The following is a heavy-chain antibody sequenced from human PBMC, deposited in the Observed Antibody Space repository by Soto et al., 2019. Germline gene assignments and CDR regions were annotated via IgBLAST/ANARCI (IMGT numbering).Heavy chain of an antibody. V-gene: IGHV2-70*01. J-gene: IGHJ6*02. Sequence: SGPTLVNPTQTLTLTCTFSGFSLSTSGMCVSWIRQPPGKALEWLALIDWDDDKYYSTSLKTRLTISKDTSKNQVVLTMTNMDPVDSATYYCARILGHQLYHYCYCMDVWGQGTLVTVSS. D-gene: IGHD3-16*01. CDR1: GFSLSTSGMC. CDR3: ARILGHQLYHYCYCMDV. CDR2: IDWDDDK.